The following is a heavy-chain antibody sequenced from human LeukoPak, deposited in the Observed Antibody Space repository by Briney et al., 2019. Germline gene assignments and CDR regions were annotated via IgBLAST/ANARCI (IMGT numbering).Heavy chain of an antibody. CDR3: ARDSAMAPVDY. J-gene: IGHJ4*02. CDR1: GYTFTGYY. Sequence: GASVKVSCKASGYTFTGYYMHWVRQAPGQGLEWMGWISAYNGNTNYAQKLQGRVTMTTDTSTSTAYMELRSLRSDDTAVYYCARDSAMAPVDYWGQGTLVTVSS. CDR2: ISAYNGNT. D-gene: IGHD2-2*01. V-gene: IGHV1-18*04.